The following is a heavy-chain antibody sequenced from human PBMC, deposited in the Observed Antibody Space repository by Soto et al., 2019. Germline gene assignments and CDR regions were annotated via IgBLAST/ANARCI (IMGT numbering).Heavy chain of an antibody. J-gene: IGHJ6*02. CDR3: ARGPLPKLRYFDWPYGMDV. CDR1: GGSFSGYY. V-gene: IGHV4-34*01. D-gene: IGHD3-9*01. CDR2: INHSGST. Sequence: SETLSLTCAVYGGSFSGYYWSWIRQPPGKGQEWIGEINHSGSTNYNPSLKSRVTISVDTSKNQFSLKLSSVTAADTAVYYCARGPLPKLRYFDWPYGMDVWGQGTTVTVSS.